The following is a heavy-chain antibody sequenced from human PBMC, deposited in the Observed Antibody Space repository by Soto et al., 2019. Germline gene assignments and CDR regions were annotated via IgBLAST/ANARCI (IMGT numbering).Heavy chain of an antibody. CDR3: ATRDNSRSH. Sequence: QVQLQESGPGLVKPSGTLSLTCAVSGVSISSHDWWTWVRQPPGKGLEWFGESHQSGSTNYNSSLERRVTIELDTSKNQFSLRLRSGTVANTAVYYCATRDNSRSHWGQGTLVTVSS. J-gene: IGHJ4*02. CDR2: SHQSGST. D-gene: IGHD6-13*01. CDR1: GVSISSHDW. V-gene: IGHV4-4*02.